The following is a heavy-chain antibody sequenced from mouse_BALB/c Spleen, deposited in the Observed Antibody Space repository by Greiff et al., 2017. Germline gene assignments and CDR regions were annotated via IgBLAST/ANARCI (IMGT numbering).Heavy chain of an antibody. D-gene: IGHD2-1*01. J-gene: IGHJ4*01. CDR2: INPGSGGT. V-gene: IGHV1-54*01. Sequence: VQGVESGAELVRPGTSVKVSCKASGYAFTNYLIEWVKQRPGQGLEWIGVINPGSGGTNYNEKFKGKATLTADKSSRPAYLQLSSLTSDDSAVYFCARRVYGNYNAMDYWGQGTSVTVSS. CDR3: ARRVYGNYNAMDY. CDR1: GYAFTNYL.